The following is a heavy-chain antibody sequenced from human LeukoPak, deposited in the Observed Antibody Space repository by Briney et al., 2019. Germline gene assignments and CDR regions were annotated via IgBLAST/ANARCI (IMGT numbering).Heavy chain of an antibody. Sequence: SETLSLTCTVSGGSISSYYWSWIRQPPGKGLEWIGYIYYSGSTNYNPSLESRVTISVDTSKNQFSLKLSSVTAADTAVYYCARFQYSSGWFEDYWGQGTLVTVSS. CDR1: GGSISSYY. V-gene: IGHV4-59*08. CDR3: ARFQYSSGWFEDY. D-gene: IGHD6-19*01. CDR2: IYYSGST. J-gene: IGHJ4*02.